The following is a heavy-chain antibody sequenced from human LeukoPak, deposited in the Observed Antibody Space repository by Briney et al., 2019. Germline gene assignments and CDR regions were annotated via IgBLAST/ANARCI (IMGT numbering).Heavy chain of an antibody. CDR1: GFSFSSYA. CDR3: AKGGGRSQADAFDF. D-gene: IGHD1-26*01. J-gene: IGHJ3*01. V-gene: IGHV3-30*04. CDR2: ILNDGSNK. Sequence: GGSLRLSCAASGFSFSSYAMHWVRQAPGKGLEWVTAILNDGSNKFYADSVKGRFTISRDTSKNTLYLQMESLRVEDTAVYYCAKGGGRSQADAFDFWGQGTMVAVSS.